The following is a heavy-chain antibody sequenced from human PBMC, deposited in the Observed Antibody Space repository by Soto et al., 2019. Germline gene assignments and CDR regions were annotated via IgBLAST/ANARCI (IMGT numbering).Heavy chain of an antibody. Sequence: QVQLVQSGAEVKKPGSSVQVSCQASGVTFSSYAISWVRQAPGQGLEWMGGIIPIFGTANYAQTFQGRVTITADESTSTAYMELSSLRSEDTAVYYCARVGSFITIFGERVNYYCDYWGQGTLVTVSS. CDR2: IIPIFGTA. V-gene: IGHV1-69*01. J-gene: IGHJ4*02. CDR1: GVTFSSYA. CDR3: ARVGSFITIFGERVNYYCDY. D-gene: IGHD3-3*01.